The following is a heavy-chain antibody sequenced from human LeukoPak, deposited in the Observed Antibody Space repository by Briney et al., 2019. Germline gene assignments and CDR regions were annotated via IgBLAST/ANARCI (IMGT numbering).Heavy chain of an antibody. CDR3: ARLSPRCCDY. CDR1: GGSISSGGYY. D-gene: IGHD2-8*01. CDR2: IYYSGST. V-gene: IGHV4-39*01. J-gene: IGHJ4*02. Sequence: SETLSLTCTVSGGSISSGGYYWSWIRQPPGKGLEWIASIYYSGSTYYHPSLKSRVTISVDTSKNQFSLKLYSVTAADTAVYYCARLSPRCCDYWGQGTLVTVSS.